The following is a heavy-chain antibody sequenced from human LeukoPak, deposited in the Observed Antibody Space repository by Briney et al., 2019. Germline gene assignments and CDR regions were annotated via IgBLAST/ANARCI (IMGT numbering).Heavy chain of an antibody. CDR2: IYPDDSDT. V-gene: IGHV5-51*01. Sequence: GESLKISCKGSGYGFTTYWIGWVRQMPGKGLEWMGIIYPDDSDTVYSPSFQGQVTISADESISTAYLQWSSLKASDTAVYYCARRFSSNWYYFDYWGQGTLVTVSS. CDR3: ARRFSSNWYYFDY. D-gene: IGHD6-13*01. J-gene: IGHJ4*02. CDR1: GYGFTTYW.